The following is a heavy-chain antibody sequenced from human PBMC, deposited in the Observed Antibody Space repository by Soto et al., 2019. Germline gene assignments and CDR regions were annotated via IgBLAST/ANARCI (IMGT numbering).Heavy chain of an antibody. CDR2: IIPILGIA. CDR1: GGTFSSYT. Sequence: GASVKVSCKASGGTFSSYTISWVRQAPGQGLEWMGRIIPILGIANYAQKFQGRVTITADKSTSTAYMELSSLRSEDTAVYYCARDNPSGRYYDSSGYYPEDLYYFDYWGQGTLVTVSS. J-gene: IGHJ4*02. V-gene: IGHV1-69*04. D-gene: IGHD3-22*01. CDR3: ARDNPSGRYYDSSGYYPEDLYYFDY.